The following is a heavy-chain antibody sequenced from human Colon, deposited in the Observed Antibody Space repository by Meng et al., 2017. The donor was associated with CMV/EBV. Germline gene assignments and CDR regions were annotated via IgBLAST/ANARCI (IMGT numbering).Heavy chain of an antibody. D-gene: IGHD6-19*01. CDR3: ARAPDSGWYIKAFDI. J-gene: IGHJ3*02. V-gene: IGHV4-59*01. CDR1: GGSISSYY. CDR2: IYYSGST. Sequence: GSLRLSCTVSGGSISSYYWSWIRQPPGKGLEWIGYIYYSGSTNYNPSLKSRVTISVDTSKNQFSLKLSSVTAADTAVYYCARAPDSGWYIKAFDIWGQGTMVTVSS.